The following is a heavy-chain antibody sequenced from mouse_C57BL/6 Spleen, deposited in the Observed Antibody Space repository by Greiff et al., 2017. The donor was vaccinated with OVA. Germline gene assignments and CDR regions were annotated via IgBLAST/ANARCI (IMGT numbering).Heavy chain of an antibody. CDR2: IRLKSDNYAT. CDR3: TGGGYGNSWFAY. J-gene: IGHJ3*01. D-gene: IGHD2-10*02. CDR1: GFTFSNYW. V-gene: IGHV6-3*01. Sequence: EVKLVESGGGLVQPGGSMKLSCVASGFTFSNYWMNWVRQSPEKGLEWVAQIRLKSDNYATHYAESVKGRFTISRDDSKSSVYPQMNNLRAEDTGIYYCTGGGYGNSWFAYWGQGTLVTVSA.